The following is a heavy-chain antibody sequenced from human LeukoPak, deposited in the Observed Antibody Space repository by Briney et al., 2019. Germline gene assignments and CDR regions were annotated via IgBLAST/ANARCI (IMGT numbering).Heavy chain of an antibody. J-gene: IGHJ4*02. CDR3: ASRGLDTAMVDY. Sequence: SETLSLTCTVSGGSISSYYWSWIRQPPGKGLEWIGYIYYSGSTYYNPSLKSRVTISVDTSKNQFSLKLSSVTAADTAVYYCASRGLDTAMVDYWGQGTLVTVSS. D-gene: IGHD5-18*01. CDR1: GGSISSYY. V-gene: IGHV4-59*12. CDR2: IYYSGST.